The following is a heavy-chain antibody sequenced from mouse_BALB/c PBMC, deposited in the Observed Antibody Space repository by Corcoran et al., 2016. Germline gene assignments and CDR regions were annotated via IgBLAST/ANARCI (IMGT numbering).Heavy chain of an antibody. CDR3: GRRCYYRYEEVAY. V-gene: IGHV1-9*01. J-gene: IGHJ3*01. Sequence: QVQLQQSRAELMKPGASVKISCKATGYTFSSYWIEWVKQRPGHGLEWIGEIIPGSGSTKYNEKFKGKATFTADTSSNTAYMQLSSLTSEDSAVFYCGRRCYYRYEEVAYWGQGTLVTVSA. CDR1: GYTFSSYW. D-gene: IGHD2-14*01. CDR2: IIPGSGST.